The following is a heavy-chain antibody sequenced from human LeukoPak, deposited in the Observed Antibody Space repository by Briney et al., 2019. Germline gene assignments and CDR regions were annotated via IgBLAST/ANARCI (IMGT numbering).Heavy chain of an antibody. CDR3: ARSDGYGLVGI. CDR2: INHSGST. V-gene: IGHV4-34*01. CDR1: GGSFSGYY. J-gene: IGHJ3*02. D-gene: IGHD3-10*01. Sequence: SETLSLTCAVYGGSFSGYYWSWIRQPPGKGLEWIGEINHSGSTNYNPSLKSRVTISVDTSKNQFSLKLSSVTAANTAVYYCARSDGYGLVGIWGQGTMVTVSS.